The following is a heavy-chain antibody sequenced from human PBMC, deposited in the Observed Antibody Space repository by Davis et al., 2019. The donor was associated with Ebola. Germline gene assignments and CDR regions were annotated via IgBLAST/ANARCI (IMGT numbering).Heavy chain of an antibody. D-gene: IGHD5-24*01. V-gene: IGHV3-64*02. CDR3: ARDGGDAYSHDAFDI. Sequence: GESLKISCAASGFTFSTYAMHWVRQAPGKGLEYVSTITSNGGSTYYADSVKGRFTISRDNSKNTLYLQMGSLRPEDMAVYYCARDGGDAYSHDAFDIWGQGSMVTVSS. CDR1: GFTFSTYA. J-gene: IGHJ3*02. CDR2: ITSNGGST.